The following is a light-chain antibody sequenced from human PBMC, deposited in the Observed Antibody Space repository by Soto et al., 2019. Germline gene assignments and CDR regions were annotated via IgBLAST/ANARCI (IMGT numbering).Light chain of an antibody. CDR3: QHRMNWPLT. CDR2: GAS. J-gene: IGKJ5*01. Sequence: EIVLTQSPGTLSLSPGERATLSCRASQSVSSSYLAWYQQKPGQAPRLVIYGASSRATGIPDRFSGSGSETDFTLTISSLEPEDFAVYYCQHRMNWPLTFGQGTRLGIK. V-gene: IGKV3D-20*02. CDR1: QSVSSSY.